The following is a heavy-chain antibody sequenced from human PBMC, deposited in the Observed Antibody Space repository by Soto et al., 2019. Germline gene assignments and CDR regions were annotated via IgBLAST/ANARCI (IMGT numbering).Heavy chain of an antibody. CDR2: IIPIFGTA. Sequence: SVKVSCKASGGTFSSYAISWVRQAPGQGLEWMGGIIPIFGTANYAQKFQGRVTITADESTSTAYMELSSLRSEDTAVYYCARVAAGAAGTKNWFDPWGQGTLVTVS. V-gene: IGHV1-69*13. D-gene: IGHD6-13*01. CDR1: GGTFSSYA. J-gene: IGHJ5*02. CDR3: ARVAAGAAGTKNWFDP.